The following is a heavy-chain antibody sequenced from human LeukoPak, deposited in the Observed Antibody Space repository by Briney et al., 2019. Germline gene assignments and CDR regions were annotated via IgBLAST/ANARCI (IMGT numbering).Heavy chain of an antibody. CDR3: AKDLDYTTYGYYLDY. CDR1: GFTFSSYA. V-gene: IGHV3-23*01. J-gene: IGHJ4*02. CDR2: IGAGGTFT. Sequence: GGSLRLSCTASGFTFSSYARNWVRQAAGKGLEWISGIGAGGTFTYYADSVKGRFTISRDSSRNTLYLQMNSLRADDRAVYYCAKDLDYTTYGYYLDYGGQGTLVTVSS. D-gene: IGHD4-11*01.